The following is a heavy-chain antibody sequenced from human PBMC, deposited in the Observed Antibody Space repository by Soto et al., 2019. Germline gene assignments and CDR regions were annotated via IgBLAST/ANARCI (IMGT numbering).Heavy chain of an antibody. CDR2: ISYDGSNK. D-gene: IGHD1-7*01. CDR1: GFTFSSYA. Sequence: QVQLVESGGGVVQPGRSLRLSCAASGFTFSSYAMHWVRQAPGKGLEWVAVISYDGSNKYYADSVKGRFTISRDNSKNTLYLQMTSLRAEDTAVYYWARRRELHERYYGMDVWGQGTTVTVSS. V-gene: IGHV3-30-3*01. CDR3: ARRRELHERYYGMDV. J-gene: IGHJ6*02.